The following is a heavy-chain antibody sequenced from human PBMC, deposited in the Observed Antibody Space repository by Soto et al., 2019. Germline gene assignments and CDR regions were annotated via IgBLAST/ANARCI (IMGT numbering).Heavy chain of an antibody. D-gene: IGHD3-22*01. Sequence: PGRSLRLSCVVSGFTFSSDAMSWVRQAPGKGLECVAATSDSGGSTHYADSAKGRFTISRDNSKNTQYPQMNSLRAEDTAVYYCAKALRCYYTFDYWRQGTLVTVSA. CDR2: TSDSGGST. CDR3: AKALRCYYTFDY. J-gene: IGHJ4*02. CDR1: GFTFSSDA. V-gene: IGHV3-23*01.